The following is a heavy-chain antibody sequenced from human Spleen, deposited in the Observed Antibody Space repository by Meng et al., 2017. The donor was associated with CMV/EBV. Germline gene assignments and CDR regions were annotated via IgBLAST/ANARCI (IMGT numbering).Heavy chain of an antibody. Sequence: GGSLRLSCATSGFTFDDYAIYWVRQTPGKGLEWVSRINWRGDGVHYADSVKGRFTISRDNAKNSLYLQMNSLRAEDTAVYYCARAEPPPNPYYDFWSGYYTGYYYGMDVWGQGTTVTAP. V-gene: IGHV3-9*01. D-gene: IGHD3-3*01. J-gene: IGHJ6*02. CDR3: ARAEPPPNPYYDFWSGYYTGYYYGMDV. CDR1: GFTFDDYA. CDR2: INWRGDGV.